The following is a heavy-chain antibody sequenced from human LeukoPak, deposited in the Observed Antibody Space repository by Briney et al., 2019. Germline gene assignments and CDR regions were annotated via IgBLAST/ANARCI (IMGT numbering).Heavy chain of an antibody. Sequence: GGSLRLSCAASGFTFSSYSMNWVRQAPGKGLEWVSAISGSGGSTYYADSVKGRFTISRDNSKNTLYLQMNSLRAEDTAVYYCAKTPYDSSGYYHAFDIWGQGTMVTVSS. CDR3: AKTPYDSSGYYHAFDI. CDR1: GFTFSSYS. V-gene: IGHV3-23*01. J-gene: IGHJ3*02. CDR2: ISGSGGST. D-gene: IGHD3-22*01.